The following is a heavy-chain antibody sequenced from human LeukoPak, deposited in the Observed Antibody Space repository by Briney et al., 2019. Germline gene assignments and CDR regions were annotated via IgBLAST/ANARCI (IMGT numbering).Heavy chain of an antibody. CDR2: ISGSGGST. CDR3: AKEKVLFAMEAWYFDL. Sequence: GGSLRLSCAASGFIFSSYAMSWVRQAPGKGLEWVSAISGSGGSTYYADSVKGRFTISRDNSKNTLYLQMNSLRAEDTAVYYCAKEKVLFAMEAWYFDLWGRGTLVTVSS. V-gene: IGHV3-23*01. D-gene: IGHD2-2*01. CDR1: GFIFSSYA. J-gene: IGHJ2*01.